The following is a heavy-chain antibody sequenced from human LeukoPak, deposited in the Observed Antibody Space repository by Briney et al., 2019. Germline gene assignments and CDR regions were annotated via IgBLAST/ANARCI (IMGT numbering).Heavy chain of an antibody. CDR1: GYTFTSYG. CDR2: ISAYNGNT. Sequence: ASVKVSCKASGYTFTSYGISWVRQAPGQGLEWMGWISAYNGNTNYAQKLQGRVTMTTDTSTSTAYMELKSLRSDDTAVYYCARVRTYYYDSSAYFEYWGQGTLVTVSS. V-gene: IGHV1-18*01. D-gene: IGHD3-22*01. CDR3: ARVRTYYYDSSAYFEY. J-gene: IGHJ4*02.